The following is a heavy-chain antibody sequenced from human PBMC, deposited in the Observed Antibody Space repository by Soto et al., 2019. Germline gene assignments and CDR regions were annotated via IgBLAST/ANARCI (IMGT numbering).Heavy chain of an antibody. CDR2: ISYDGSNK. CDR1: GFTFSSYG. D-gene: IGHD1-26*01. CDR3: AKNLNSGSYYGVY. V-gene: IGHV3-30*18. Sequence: GGSLRLSCAASGFTFSSYGMHWVRQAPGKGLEWVAVISYDGSNKYYADSVKGRFTISRDNSKNTLYLQMNSLRAEDTAVYYCAKNLNSGSYYGVYWGQGTLVTVSS. J-gene: IGHJ4*02.